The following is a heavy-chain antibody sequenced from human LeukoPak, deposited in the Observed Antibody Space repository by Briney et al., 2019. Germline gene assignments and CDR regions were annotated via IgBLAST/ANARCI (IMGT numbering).Heavy chain of an antibody. D-gene: IGHD1-1*01. Sequence: ASVKVSCKASGYTFTGYYMHWVRQAPGQGLEWMGWINPNSGGTNYAQKFQGWVTMTRDTSISTAYMELSRLRSDDTAVYYCAKNGWNDGFGAFDIWGQGTMVTVSS. V-gene: IGHV1-2*04. CDR2: INPNSGGT. J-gene: IGHJ3*02. CDR3: AKNGWNDGFGAFDI. CDR1: GYTFTGYY.